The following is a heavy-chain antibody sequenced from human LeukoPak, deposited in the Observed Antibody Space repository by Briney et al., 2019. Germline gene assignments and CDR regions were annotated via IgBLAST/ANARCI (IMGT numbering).Heavy chain of an antibody. CDR1: GYTFTSYG. CDR3: ARDSVLLWFGELPYLDY. CDR2: ISAYNGNT. D-gene: IGHD3-10*01. Sequence: ASVKASCKASGYTFTSYGISWVRQAPGQGLEWMGWISAYNGNTNYAQKLQGRVTMTTDTSTSTAYMELRSLRSDDTAVYYCARDSVLLWFGELPYLDYWGQGTLVTVSS. J-gene: IGHJ4*02. V-gene: IGHV1-18*01.